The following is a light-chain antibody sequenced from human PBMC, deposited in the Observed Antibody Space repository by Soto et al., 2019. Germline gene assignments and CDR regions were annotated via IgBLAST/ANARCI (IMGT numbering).Light chain of an antibody. J-gene: IGLJ3*02. CDR1: TGAVTSGNY. V-gene: IGLV7-43*01. Sequence: QTVVTQEPSLTVSPGGTVTLTCASSTGAVTSGNYLSWFQQKPGQTPRTLIYTTNSRHSWTPARFSGSLLGDKAALTLSGVQPEDEAEYYCLLYYGGAQLVFGGGTKLTVL. CDR3: LLYYGGAQLV. CDR2: TTN.